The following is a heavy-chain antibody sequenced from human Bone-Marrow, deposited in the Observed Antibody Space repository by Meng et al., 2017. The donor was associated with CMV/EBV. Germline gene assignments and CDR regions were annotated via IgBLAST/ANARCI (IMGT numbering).Heavy chain of an antibody. D-gene: IGHD3-3*01. Sequence: SETLSLTCAVYGGSFSGYYWGWIRQPPGKGLEWIGEINHSGSTNYNPSLKSRVTISVDTSKNQFSLKLSSVTAADTAVYYCATDTYYDFWSGYYRQFDYWGQGTLVTVSS. CDR1: GGSFSGYY. V-gene: IGHV4-34*01. CDR3: ATDTYYDFWSGYYRQFDY. CDR2: INHSGST. J-gene: IGHJ4*02.